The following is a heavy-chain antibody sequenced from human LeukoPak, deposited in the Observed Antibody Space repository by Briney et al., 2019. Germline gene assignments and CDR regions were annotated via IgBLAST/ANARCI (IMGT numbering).Heavy chain of an antibody. V-gene: IGHV4-34*09. CDR3: ATGNPRYCGGDCYGY. CDR2: IYRSGSA. D-gene: IGHD2-21*01. Sequence: IYRSGSANYNPSLKSRVTISVDTSKNQFSLKLSSVTAADTAVYYCATGNPRYCGGDCYGYWGQGTLVTVSS. J-gene: IGHJ4*02.